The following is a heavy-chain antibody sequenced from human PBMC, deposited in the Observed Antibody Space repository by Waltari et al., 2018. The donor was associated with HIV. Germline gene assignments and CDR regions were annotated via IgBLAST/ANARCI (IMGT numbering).Heavy chain of an antibody. CDR1: GNTFTTYG. V-gene: IGHV1-18*01. CDR2: ISGYNANT. D-gene: IGHD2-2*03. J-gene: IGHJ6*02. Sequence: QVQLVQSGGEVKKPGASVKVSCKASGNTFTTYGINWVRQAPGQGLEWMGWISGYNANTNYARKLQGRVTMTTDPSTSTAYMELRSLRSDDTAVYYCARALSLDIVLLPDADNGMDVWGQGTTVTVSS. CDR3: ARALSLDIVLLPDADNGMDV.